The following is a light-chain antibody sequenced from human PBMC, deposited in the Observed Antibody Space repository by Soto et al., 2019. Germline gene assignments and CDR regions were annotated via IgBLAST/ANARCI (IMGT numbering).Light chain of an antibody. Sequence: SYELTQPPSVSVSPGQTASITCSGDKLGNKDAYWYQQKPGQSPVLVIYQDDKRPSGIPDRFSGSNSGNTATLTISGTQALDEADYFCQAWDSSVYVFGTGTKLTVL. J-gene: IGLJ1*01. CDR1: KLGNKD. V-gene: IGLV3-1*01. CDR3: QAWDSSVYV. CDR2: QDD.